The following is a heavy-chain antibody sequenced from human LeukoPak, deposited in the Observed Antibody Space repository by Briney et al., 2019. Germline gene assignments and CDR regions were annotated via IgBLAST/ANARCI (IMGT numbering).Heavy chain of an antibody. CDR2: IKQDGSEK. J-gene: IGHJ4*02. D-gene: IGHD6-13*01. Sequence: PGGSLRLSCAASGFTFSSYNMRWVRQAPGKGLEWVATIKQDGSEKYYVDSVKGRFTISRDNAKNSLYLQMNSLRAEDTAVFSCARGNTAAAGTLGYWGQGTLVTVSS. CDR1: GFTFSSYN. CDR3: ARGNTAAAGTLGY. V-gene: IGHV3-7*01.